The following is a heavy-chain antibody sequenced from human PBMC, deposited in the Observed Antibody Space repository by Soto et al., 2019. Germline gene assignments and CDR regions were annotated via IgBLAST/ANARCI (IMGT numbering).Heavy chain of an antibody. CDR1: NGSISSGGYS. V-gene: IGHV4-30-2*01. J-gene: IGHJ6*02. CDR3: ARAPPGPAPRWGV. D-gene: IGHD3-16*01. CDR2: IYPTGKT. Sequence: SETLSLTCTVSNGSISSGGYSWRWIRQTPGKGLEWIGYIYPTGKTYYNPSLKNRATLSIDTSQNQFSLQLTSVTAADTAVYYCARAPPGPAPRWGVWGHGTTVTVSS.